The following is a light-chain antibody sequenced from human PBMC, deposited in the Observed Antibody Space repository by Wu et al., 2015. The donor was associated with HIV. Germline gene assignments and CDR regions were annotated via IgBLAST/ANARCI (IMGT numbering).Light chain of an antibody. Sequence: EIVMTQSPVTLSVSPGERATLSCRASQSVSSSYLAWYQQKPGQAPRLLIYGASSRATGIPDRFSGSGSGTDFTLTISRLEPEDFAVYYCQQYGSSLWTFGRRDQGGNQT. CDR2: GAS. J-gene: IGKJ1*01. V-gene: IGKV3-20*01. CDR1: QSVSSSY. CDR3: QQYGSSLWT.